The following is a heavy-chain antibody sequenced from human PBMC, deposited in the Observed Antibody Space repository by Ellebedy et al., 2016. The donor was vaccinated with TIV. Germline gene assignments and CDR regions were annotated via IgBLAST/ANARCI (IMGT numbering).Heavy chain of an antibody. CDR3: ARGGYYFDS. Sequence: LRLSCTVSGGSISSGHYYWSWIRQPPGKGLAWIGHIYYSGSSYYNPSLKSRITLSVDTSKNQFSLKLSSVTAADTAVYYCARGGYYFDSWGQGTLVTVSS. CDR1: GGSISSGHYY. J-gene: IGHJ4*02. D-gene: IGHD6-25*01. V-gene: IGHV4-30-4*01. CDR2: IYYSGSS.